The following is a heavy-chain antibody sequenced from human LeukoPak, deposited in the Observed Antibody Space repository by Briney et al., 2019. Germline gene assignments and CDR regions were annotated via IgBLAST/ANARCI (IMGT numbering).Heavy chain of an antibody. Sequence: GGSLRLSCAASGFTFSLYWMNWVRRAPGKGLEWVTNIKQDGSEKNYVDSVKGRFTISRDNAKNSLYLQMNNLRVEDTAMYYCAGGTGFIIKDWGQGTLVTVSS. J-gene: IGHJ4*02. D-gene: IGHD3-9*01. CDR1: GFTFSLYW. CDR2: IKQDGSEK. V-gene: IGHV3-7*03. CDR3: AGGTGFIIKD.